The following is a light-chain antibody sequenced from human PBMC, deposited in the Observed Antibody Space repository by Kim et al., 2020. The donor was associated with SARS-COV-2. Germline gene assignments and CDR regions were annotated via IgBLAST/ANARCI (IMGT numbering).Light chain of an antibody. CDR2: GDK. Sequence: ALGQTVTSTCQGDSLRGYYASWFRQKSGQAPILVIYGDKNRPSGIPDRCSGSGSGNTASLTITGAQAEDEADYYCNSRDSSGNHVLFGGGTQLTVL. V-gene: IGLV3-19*01. J-gene: IGLJ3*02. CDR3: NSRDSSGNHVL. CDR1: SLRGYY.